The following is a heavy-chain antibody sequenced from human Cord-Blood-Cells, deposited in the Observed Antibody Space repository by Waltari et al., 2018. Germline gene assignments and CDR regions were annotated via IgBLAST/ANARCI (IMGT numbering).Heavy chain of an antibody. Sequence: QVQLVASGGGLVKPGGSLRLSCAASGFPFIAYYMSWIRQAPGKGLEWVSYISSSGSTIYYADSVKGRFTISRDNAKNSLYLQMNSLRAEDTTVYYCARDRSSNAKFDYWGQGTLVTVSS. CDR1: GFPFIAYY. D-gene: IGHD7-27*01. CDR3: ARDRSSNAKFDY. V-gene: IGHV3-11*04. J-gene: IGHJ4*02. CDR2: ISSSGSTI.